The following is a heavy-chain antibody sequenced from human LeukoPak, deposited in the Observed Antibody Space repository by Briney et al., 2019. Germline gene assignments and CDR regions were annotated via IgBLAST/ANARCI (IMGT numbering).Heavy chain of an antibody. Sequence: SETLSLTCTVSGGSITSVGYFWGWIRQPPGKGLEWIGTIFHSGSTYYNASLKSRVTMSVDTSKNQFSLKLSSVTAADTAVYYCVRRSTAGGWFDPWGQGTLVTVSS. D-gene: IGHD3-10*01. J-gene: IGHJ5*02. V-gene: IGHV4-39*01. CDR2: IFHSGST. CDR3: VRRSTAGGWFDP. CDR1: GGSITSVGYF.